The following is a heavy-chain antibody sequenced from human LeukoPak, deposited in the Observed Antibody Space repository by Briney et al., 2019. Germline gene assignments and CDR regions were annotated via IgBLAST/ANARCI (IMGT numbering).Heavy chain of an antibody. D-gene: IGHD4-23*01. Sequence: GGSLRLSCAASEFAFSTYIMNWVRQAPGKGLEWVSYISTGSSTTYYADSVKGRFTISRDNVENSLYLQMNSLRDEDTAVYYCARVAAGYSVNYFDYWGQGTLVTVSS. CDR3: ARVAAGYSVNYFDY. V-gene: IGHV3-48*02. CDR1: EFAFSTYI. J-gene: IGHJ4*02. CDR2: ISTGSSTT.